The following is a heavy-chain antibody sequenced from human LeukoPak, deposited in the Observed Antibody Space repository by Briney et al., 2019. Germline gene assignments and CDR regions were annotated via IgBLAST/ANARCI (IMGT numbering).Heavy chain of an antibody. CDR1: GGSISSSGYY. D-gene: IGHD5-18*01. J-gene: IGHJ4*02. V-gene: IGHV4-39*01. CDR3: ASRGRGYSYGYDY. CDR2: IYYSGST. Sequence: SETLSLTCTVSGGSISSSGYYWGWIRQPPGKALEWIASIYYSGSTYYNPSLKSRVTISVDTSKNQLSLKLSSVTAADTAVYYCASRGRGYSYGYDYWGQGTLVTVSS.